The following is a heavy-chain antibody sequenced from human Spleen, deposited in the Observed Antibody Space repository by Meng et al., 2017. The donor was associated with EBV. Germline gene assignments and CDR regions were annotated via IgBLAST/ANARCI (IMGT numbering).Heavy chain of an antibody. D-gene: IGHD2-15*01. J-gene: IGHJ4*02. CDR2: INHSGST. CDR1: GGSFSGHY. Sequence: QGQLKQWGAGLLKPSEPLSLPCAVYGGSFSGHYWTWIRQPPGKGLEWIGEINHSGSTNYNPSLKSRVTISVDTSKNQFSLKLSSVTAADTAVYYCARGYCSGGSCYSDYWGQGTLVTVSS. V-gene: IGHV4-34*02. CDR3: ARGYCSGGSCYSDY.